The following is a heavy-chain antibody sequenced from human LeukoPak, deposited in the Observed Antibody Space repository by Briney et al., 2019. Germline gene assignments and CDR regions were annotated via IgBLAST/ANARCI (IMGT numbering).Heavy chain of an antibody. CDR3: ARRSNPKTAYSSSWYWDAFDI. Sequence: SETLSLTCTVSGGSISSYYWSWIRQPPRKGLEWIGYVFYSGGINYNPSLKSRVTISIDASKNQFSLKLSSVTAADTAVYYCARRSNPKTAYSSSWYWDAFDIWGQGTMVTVSS. CDR2: VFYSGGI. V-gene: IGHV4-59*08. CDR1: GGSISSYY. D-gene: IGHD6-13*01. J-gene: IGHJ3*02.